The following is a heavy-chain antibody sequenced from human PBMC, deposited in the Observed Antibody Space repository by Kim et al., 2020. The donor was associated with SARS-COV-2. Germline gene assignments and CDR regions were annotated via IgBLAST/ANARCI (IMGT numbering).Heavy chain of an antibody. Sequence: GGSLRLSCAASGFTFDDYAMHWVRQAPGKGLEWVSGISWNSGSIGYADSVKGRFTISRDNAKNSLYLQMNSLRAEDTALYYCAKGYYDSSGYYDYWGQGTLVTVSS. CDR1: GFTFDDYA. V-gene: IGHV3-9*01. D-gene: IGHD3-22*01. J-gene: IGHJ4*02. CDR3: AKGYYDSSGYYDY. CDR2: ISWNSGSI.